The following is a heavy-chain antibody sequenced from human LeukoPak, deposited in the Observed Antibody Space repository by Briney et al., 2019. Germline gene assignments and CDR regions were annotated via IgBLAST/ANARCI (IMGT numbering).Heavy chain of an antibody. CDR1: GYSISSGYY. D-gene: IGHD2-2*01. J-gene: IGHJ5*02. Sequence: PSETLSLTCAVSGYSISSGYYWGWIRQPPGKGLEWIGSIYHSGSTYYNPSLKSRVTISVDTSKNQFSLKLSSVTAADTAVYYCARHVGYCSSTSCQDWFDPWGQGTLVTVSS. CDR3: ARHVGYCSSTSCQDWFDP. V-gene: IGHV4-38-2*01. CDR2: IYHSGST.